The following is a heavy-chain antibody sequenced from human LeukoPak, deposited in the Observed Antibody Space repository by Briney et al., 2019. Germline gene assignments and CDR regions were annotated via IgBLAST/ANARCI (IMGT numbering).Heavy chain of an antibody. CDR3: AKARRVLCMDV. D-gene: IGHD2-8*01. CDR2: ISGSGGST. CDR1: GFTFSSYA. Sequence: RGSLRLSCAASGFTFSSYAMRWVRQAPGKGLEWVSAISGSGGSTYYADSVKGRFTISRDNSKTTLYLQMNSLRAEDTAVYYCAKARRVLCMDVWGKGTTVTVSS. J-gene: IGHJ6*03. V-gene: IGHV3-23*01.